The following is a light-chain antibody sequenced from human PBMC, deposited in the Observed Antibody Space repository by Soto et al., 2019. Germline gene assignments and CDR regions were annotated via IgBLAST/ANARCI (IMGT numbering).Light chain of an antibody. V-gene: IGKV1-39*01. Sequence: DIQMTQSPSSLSASVGDRVTITCRASQSISRYLNWYQQKPGKAPKLLIYTTSSLQTGVPSRFSGSGSGTEFTLTISSLQPDDFATYYCQQYSSHWTFGQGTKVDIK. CDR3: QQYSSHWT. CDR2: TTS. CDR1: QSISRY. J-gene: IGKJ1*01.